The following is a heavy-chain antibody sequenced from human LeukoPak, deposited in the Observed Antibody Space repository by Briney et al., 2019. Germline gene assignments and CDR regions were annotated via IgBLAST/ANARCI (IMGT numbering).Heavy chain of an antibody. D-gene: IGHD3-22*01. Sequence: GGSLRLSCVVSGLTFNKFGMHWVRQSPGTGLEWVAVIQFDGNKKYYADSVSGRFNISRDNSKNTLYLDMNSLRPEDTAVYYCANAGHAPDSRGFYYFCDHWGKGTLVTVSS. V-gene: IGHV3-30*18. J-gene: IGHJ4*02. CDR1: GLTFNKFG. CDR2: IQFDGNKK. CDR3: ANAGHAPDSRGFYYFCDH.